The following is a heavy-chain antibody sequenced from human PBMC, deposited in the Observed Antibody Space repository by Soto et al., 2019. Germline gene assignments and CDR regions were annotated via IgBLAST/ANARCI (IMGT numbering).Heavy chain of an antibody. Sequence: QVQLVESGGGVVQPGRSLRLSCAASGFTFSSYGMHWVRQAPGKGLEWVAVIWYDGSNKYYADSVKGRFTISRDNSKNTLYLQMNSLRAEDTAVYYCARGNNWHSFYWYFDLWGRGTLVTVSS. D-gene: IGHD1-7*01. V-gene: IGHV3-33*01. CDR1: GFTFSSYG. CDR2: IWYDGSNK. CDR3: ARGNNWHSFYWYFDL. J-gene: IGHJ2*01.